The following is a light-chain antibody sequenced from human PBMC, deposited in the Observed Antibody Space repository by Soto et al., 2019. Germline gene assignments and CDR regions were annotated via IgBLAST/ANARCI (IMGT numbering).Light chain of an antibody. V-gene: IGLV2-14*03. Sequence: QSVLTQPASMSGSPGQSITISCTGTGSDVGGYNYVSWYQHHPGKAPKLMIFDVSNRPSGVSNRFSGSKSGNTASLTISGLQPEDEADYYCSSYTTSNTRQIVFGTGTKVTVL. CDR2: DVS. CDR3: SSYTTSNTRQIV. CDR1: GSDVGGYNY. J-gene: IGLJ1*01.